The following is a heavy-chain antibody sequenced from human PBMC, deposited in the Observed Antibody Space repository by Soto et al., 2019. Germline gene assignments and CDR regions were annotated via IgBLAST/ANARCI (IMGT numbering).Heavy chain of an antibody. V-gene: IGHV3-74*01. Sequence: EVQVVESGGGLVQPGGSLRLSCAASGFTFSNYCWHWVGQAPGKGLVWVSRVNNDGSGTIYANSVKGRFTNSRDNAKNTVYLEMNSLRAEDTALYFCTRGGFMHAFDMWGQGTTVTVSS. CDR3: TRGGFMHAFDM. CDR1: GFTFSNYC. D-gene: IGHD2-8*01. J-gene: IGHJ3*02. CDR2: VNNDGSGT.